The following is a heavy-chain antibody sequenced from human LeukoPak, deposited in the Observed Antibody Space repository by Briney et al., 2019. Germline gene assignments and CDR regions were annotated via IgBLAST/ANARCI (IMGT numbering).Heavy chain of an antibody. CDR1: GYSISSGYY. Sequence: SETLSLTCAVSGYSISSGYYWNWIRQPPGKGLEWIGHIHYSGSTNSGNTIYNPSLTSRVTISQDTAKNQFSLKLISVTAADTAVYYCARRVQMSSPSATSNTWLDPWGQGTLVTVSS. D-gene: IGHD3-10*01. CDR2: IHYSGST. V-gene: IGHV4-61*01. CDR3: ARRVQMSSPSATSNTWLDP. J-gene: IGHJ5*02.